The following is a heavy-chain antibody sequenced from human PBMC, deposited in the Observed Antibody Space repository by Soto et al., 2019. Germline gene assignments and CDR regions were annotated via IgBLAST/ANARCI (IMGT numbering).Heavy chain of an antibody. D-gene: IGHD3-3*01. Sequence: QITLKESGPTLVKPTQTLTLTCTFSGFSLSTRGVGVGWIRQPPGKALEWLALIYWDDDKRYSPSLKSGLTITKDTSKNQVVLTMTNMDPVDTATYYCAHSHSYDFWSGYSRVDYWGQGTLVTVSS. CDR1: GFSLSTRGVG. CDR2: IYWDDDK. J-gene: IGHJ4*02. CDR3: AHSHSYDFWSGYSRVDY. V-gene: IGHV2-5*02.